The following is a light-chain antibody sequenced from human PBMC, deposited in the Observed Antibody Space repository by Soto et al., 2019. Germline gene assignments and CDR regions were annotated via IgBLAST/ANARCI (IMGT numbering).Light chain of an antibody. CDR2: RTS. Sequence: EIVLTQSPATLSLSPGERATLSCRASQSISSNLAWYQQKPGQAPRLLMFRTSSRATGFPARFSGSGSGTDFTLTISRLEPEDFAVYYCQQYGNSRTFGQGTKADIK. V-gene: IGKV3-20*01. CDR3: QQYGNSRT. CDR1: QSISSN. J-gene: IGKJ1*01.